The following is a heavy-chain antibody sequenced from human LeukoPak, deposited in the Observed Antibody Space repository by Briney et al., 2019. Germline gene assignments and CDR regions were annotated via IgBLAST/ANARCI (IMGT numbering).Heavy chain of an antibody. J-gene: IGHJ6*02. Sequence: GASVKVSCKASGYTFTSYGISWVRQAPGQGLEWMGWISAYNGNTNHAQKLQGRVTMTTDTSTSTAYMELRSLRSDDTAVYYCARGAGYCSSTSCYVFSVDYYYYGMDVWGQGTTVTVSS. CDR1: GYTFTSYG. V-gene: IGHV1-18*01. CDR2: ISAYNGNT. CDR3: ARGAGYCSSTSCYVFSVDYYYYGMDV. D-gene: IGHD2-2*01.